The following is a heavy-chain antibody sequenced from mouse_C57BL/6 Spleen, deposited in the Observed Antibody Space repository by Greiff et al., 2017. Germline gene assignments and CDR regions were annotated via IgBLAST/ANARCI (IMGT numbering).Heavy chain of an antibody. CDR1: GFTFSSYG. CDR2: ISSGGSYT. CDR3: ARHDSSGYWFAY. V-gene: IGHV5-6*01. D-gene: IGHD3-2*02. Sequence: EVQVVESGGDLVKPGGSLKLSCAASGFTFSSYGMSWVRQTPDKRLEWVATISSGGSYTYYPDSVKGRFTISRDNAKNTLYLQMSSLKSEDTAMYYCARHDSSGYWFAYWGQGTLVTVSA. J-gene: IGHJ3*01.